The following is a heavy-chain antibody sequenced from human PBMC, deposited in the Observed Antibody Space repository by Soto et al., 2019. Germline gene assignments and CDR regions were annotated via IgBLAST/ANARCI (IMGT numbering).Heavy chain of an antibody. Sequence: SETLSLTCTVSGGSISSYYWSWIRQPPGKGLEWIGYIYYSGGTNYNPSLKSRVTISVDTSKNQFSLKLSSVTAADTAVYYCAREGIAVAGYNWFDPWGQGTLVTVSS. D-gene: IGHD6-19*01. CDR2: IYYSGGT. CDR1: GGSISSYY. CDR3: AREGIAVAGYNWFDP. J-gene: IGHJ5*02. V-gene: IGHV4-59*12.